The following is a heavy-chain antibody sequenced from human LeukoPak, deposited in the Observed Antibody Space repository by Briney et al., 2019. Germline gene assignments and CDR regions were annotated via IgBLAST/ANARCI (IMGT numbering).Heavy chain of an antibody. CDR1: GFSFSSYE. V-gene: IGHV3-53*01. CDR2: IYSGGST. CDR3: ARTVRGVPNWFDP. J-gene: IGHJ5*02. Sequence: PGGSLRLSCAASGFSFSSYEMNWVRQAPGKGLEWVSVIYSGGSTYYADSVKGRFTISRDNSKNTLYLQMNSLRAEDTAVYYCARTVRGVPNWFDPWGQGTLVTVPS. D-gene: IGHD3-10*01.